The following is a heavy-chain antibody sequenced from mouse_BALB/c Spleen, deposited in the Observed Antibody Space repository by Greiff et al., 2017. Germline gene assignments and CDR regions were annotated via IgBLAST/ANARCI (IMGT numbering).Heavy chain of an antibody. CDR2: IYPGNSDT. Sequence: VQLQQSGPELVRPGASVKMSCKASGYTFTSYWMHWVKQRPGQGLEWIGAIYPGNSDTSYNQKFKGKAKLTAVTSASTAYMELSSLTNEDSAVYYCTRYGNYGGYFDYWGQGTTLTVSS. V-gene: IGHV1-5*01. CDR3: TRYGNYGGYFDY. CDR1: GYTFTSYW. J-gene: IGHJ2*01. D-gene: IGHD2-1*01.